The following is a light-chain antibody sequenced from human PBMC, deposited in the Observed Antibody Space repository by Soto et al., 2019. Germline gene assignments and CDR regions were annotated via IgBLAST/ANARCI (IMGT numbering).Light chain of an antibody. J-gene: IGKJ1*01. CDR2: GAS. V-gene: IGKV3-20*01. CDR3: QQYGSSGT. CDR1: QSVINNY. Sequence: EIVLTQSPGTLSLSPGERATLSFSASQSVINNYLAWYQQKPGQAPRLLIYGASNRATGIPDRFSGSGSGTDFTLTISRLEPEDFAVYYCQQYGSSGTFGQGTKVDIK.